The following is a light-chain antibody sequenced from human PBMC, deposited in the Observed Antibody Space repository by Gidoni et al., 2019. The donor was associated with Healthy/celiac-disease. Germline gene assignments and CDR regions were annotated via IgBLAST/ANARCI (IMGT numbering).Light chain of an antibody. CDR3: QQYGSSGT. Sequence: EIVLTQSPGTLSLSPGERATLSCRASQSCSSSYLAWYQQKPGQAPRLLIYGASSRATGIPDRFSGSGSGTDFTLTISRLEPEDFAVYYCQQYGSSGTFGQGTKVEIK. CDR1: QSCSSSY. J-gene: IGKJ1*01. CDR2: GAS. V-gene: IGKV3-20*01.